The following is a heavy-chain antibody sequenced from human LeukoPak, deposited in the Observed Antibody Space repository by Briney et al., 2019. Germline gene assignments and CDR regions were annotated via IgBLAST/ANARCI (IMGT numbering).Heavy chain of an antibody. J-gene: IGHJ6*03. V-gene: IGHV4-61*02. D-gene: IGHD4-23*01. CDR3: ARLHYGGNYGYYYYYMDV. CDR2: IYTSRRT. CDR1: GGSLSSGSYY. Sequence: SETLSLTCTVSGGSLSSGSYYWSWIRQPAGKGLEWNGRIYTSRRTIYNPSLKSRVTISVDTSKNQFSLKLSSVTDADTAVYYCARLHYGGNYGYYYYYMDVWGKGTTVTISS.